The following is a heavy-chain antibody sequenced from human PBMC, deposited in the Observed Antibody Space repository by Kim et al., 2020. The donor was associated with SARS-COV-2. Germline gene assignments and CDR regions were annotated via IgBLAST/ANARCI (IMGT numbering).Heavy chain of an antibody. CDR1: GFTFSSYG. D-gene: IGHD1-7*01. V-gene: IGHV3-30*18. CDR2: ISDDGVNM. Sequence: GGSLRLSCVASGFTFSSYGMHWVRQAPGKGLEWVAGISDDGVNMFYRDSVKGRFTISRDDSKITLYLQMNSLRAEDTAVYYCAKVLRENWHFYALDIWGQGTMVTVSS. CDR3: AKVLRENWHFYALDI. J-gene: IGHJ3*02.